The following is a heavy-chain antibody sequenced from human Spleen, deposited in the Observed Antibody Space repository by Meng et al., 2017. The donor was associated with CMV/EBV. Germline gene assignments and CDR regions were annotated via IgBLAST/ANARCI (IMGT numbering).Heavy chain of an antibody. J-gene: IGHJ4*02. V-gene: IGHV4-34*01. CDR2: ISHSGTT. D-gene: IGHD3-9*01. Sequence: SETLSLTCAVHGGSFSDYFWSWIRQPPGKGLEWIGEISHSGTTNYNPSLKSRLTIFVDTSKNQFSLELSSVTAADTAVNYCARGGKLLNGYYTLDSWGQGKLVTVSS. CDR3: ARGGKLLNGYYTLDS. CDR1: GGSFSDYF.